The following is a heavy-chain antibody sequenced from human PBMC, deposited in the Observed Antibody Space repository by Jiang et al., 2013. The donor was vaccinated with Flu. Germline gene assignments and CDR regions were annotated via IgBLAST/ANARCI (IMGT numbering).Heavy chain of an antibody. D-gene: IGHD3-9*01. Sequence: PGLVKPSETLSLTCTVSGGSVTSYDYYWGWIRQPPTGRDWNGLAVSIILGPPTTTRPSKSRLTLSVDTSKNQFSLSLSSVTAADTAVYYCARQGAYILTSVPRGWFDPWGQGTLVTVSS. CDR1: GGSVTSYDYY. CDR2: SIILGPP. V-gene: IGHV4-39*01. J-gene: IGHJ5*02. CDR3: ARQGAYILTSVPRGWFDP.